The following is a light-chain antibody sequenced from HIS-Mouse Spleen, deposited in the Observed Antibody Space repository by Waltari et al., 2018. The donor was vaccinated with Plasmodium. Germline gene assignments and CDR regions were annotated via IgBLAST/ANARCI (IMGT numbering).Light chain of an antibody. Sequence: DIQMTQSTYSLSASVGDRVTITCQAIQDISNYLNWYQQKPGKAPKLLIYDASNLETGVPSRFSGSGSGTDFTFTISSLQPEDIATYYCQQYDNLPPLFTFGPGTKVDIK. CDR3: QQYDNLPPLFT. J-gene: IGKJ3*01. CDR2: DAS. V-gene: IGKV1-33*01. CDR1: QDISNY.